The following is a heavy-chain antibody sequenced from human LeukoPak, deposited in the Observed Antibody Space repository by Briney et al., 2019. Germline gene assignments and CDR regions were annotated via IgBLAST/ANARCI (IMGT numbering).Heavy chain of an antibody. CDR3: AREGLTVTTLFWFDP. D-gene: IGHD4-17*01. J-gene: IGHJ5*02. CDR1: GFTFSSYW. Sequence: GGSLRLSCAASGFTFSSYWMHWVRQAPGKGLVWVSRINSDGSSTSYADSVKGRFTISRDNAKNTPYLQMNSLRAEDTAVYYCAREGLTVTTLFWFDPWGQGTLVTVSS. CDR2: INSDGSST. V-gene: IGHV3-74*01.